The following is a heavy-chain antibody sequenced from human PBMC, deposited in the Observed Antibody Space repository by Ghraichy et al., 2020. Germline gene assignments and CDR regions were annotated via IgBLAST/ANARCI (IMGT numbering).Heavy chain of an antibody. Sequence: ESLNISCTVSGGSISSYYWSWIRQPPGKGLEWIGYIYYSGSTNYNPSLKSRVTISVDTSKNQFSLKLSSVTAADTAVYYCARSGGYVLFLGYWGQGTLVTVSS. J-gene: IGHJ4*02. CDR3: ARSGGYVLFLGY. V-gene: IGHV4-59*01. D-gene: IGHD5-12*01. CDR1: GGSISSYY. CDR2: IYYSGST.